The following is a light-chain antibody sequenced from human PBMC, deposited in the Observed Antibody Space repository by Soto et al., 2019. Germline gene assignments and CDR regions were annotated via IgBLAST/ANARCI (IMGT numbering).Light chain of an antibody. CDR3: QQYGSSSWT. CDR1: QSVSSSY. CDR2: GTS. Sequence: EIVSTQSPGTLSLSPGERATLSCRARQSVSSSYLAWYQQKPGQAPRLLIYGTSSRATAIPDRFSGSGSGTDFTLTISRLEPEDFAVYYCQQYGSSSWTFGQGTKVEIK. V-gene: IGKV3-20*01. J-gene: IGKJ1*01.